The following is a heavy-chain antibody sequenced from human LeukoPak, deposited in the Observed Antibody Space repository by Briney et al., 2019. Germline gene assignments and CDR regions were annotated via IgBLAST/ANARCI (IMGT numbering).Heavy chain of an antibody. J-gene: IGHJ4*02. Sequence: GGSLRLSRAASGLTFSSYEMNWVRQARGKGLEWVTGISGDDGRTYYAESVKGRFTIYKDNSKKTLYLQMNSLGAEDTAVYYCVQDWAWGAFAYWGEGTLVTVSS. V-gene: IGHV3-23*01. CDR1: GLTFSSYE. CDR2: ISGDDGRT. CDR3: VQDWAWGAFAY. D-gene: IGHD7-27*01.